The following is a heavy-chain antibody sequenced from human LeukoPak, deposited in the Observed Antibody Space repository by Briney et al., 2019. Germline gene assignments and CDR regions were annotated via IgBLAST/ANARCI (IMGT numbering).Heavy chain of an antibody. V-gene: IGHV4-39*01. D-gene: IGHD2-2*01. J-gene: IGHJ4*02. Sequence: SETLSLTCTVSGGSISTSNYYWGWIRQPPGKGLEWIGNIFYSGSTYYSPSLKSRVTISVDTSKNQFSLKLSSVTAADTAVYYCARQSDCSSTSCYAGKHDYGDYGRDYWGQGTLVTVSS. CDR1: GGSISTSNYY. CDR3: ARQSDCSSTSCYAGKHDYGDYGRDY. CDR2: IFYSGST.